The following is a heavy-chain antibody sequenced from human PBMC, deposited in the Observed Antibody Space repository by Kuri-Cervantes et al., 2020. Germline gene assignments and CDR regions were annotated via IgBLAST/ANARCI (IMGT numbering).Heavy chain of an antibody. J-gene: IGHJ6*03. CDR3: ARGGITMVQGAQGYTVYYYYMDV. V-gene: IGHV1-8*02. Sequence: ASVKVSCKASGYTFTSYYMHWVRQATGQGLEWMGWMNPNSGNTGYAQKFQGRVTMTRNTSISTAYMELSSLRSEDTAVYYCARGGITMVQGAQGYTVYYYYMDVWGKGTTVTVSS. D-gene: IGHD3-10*01. CDR2: MNPNSGNT. CDR1: GYTFTSYY.